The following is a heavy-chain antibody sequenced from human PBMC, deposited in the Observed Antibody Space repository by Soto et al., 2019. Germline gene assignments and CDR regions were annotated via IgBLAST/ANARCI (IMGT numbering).Heavy chain of an antibody. CDR2: IYYSGST. V-gene: IGHV4-39*01. CDR1: GGSISSSSYY. D-gene: IGHD6-13*01. J-gene: IGHJ6*02. CDR3: ASGQQLVHYYYGMDV. Sequence: SETLSLTCTVSGGSISSSSYYWGWIRQPPGKGLEWIGSIYYSGSTYYSPSLKSRVTISVDTSKNQFSLKLSSVTAADTAVYYCASGQQLVHYYYGMDVWGQGTTVTVSS.